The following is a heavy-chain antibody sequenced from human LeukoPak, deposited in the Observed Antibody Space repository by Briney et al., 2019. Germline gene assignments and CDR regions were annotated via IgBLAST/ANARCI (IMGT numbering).Heavy chain of an antibody. J-gene: IGHJ4*02. D-gene: IGHD3-10*01. Sequence: PGGSLRLSCAASGFTFSSYAMHWVRQAPGKGLEWVSSISRSSSSIDYADSVKGRFTISRDNAMNSMFLQMNSLRVEDTAVYYCVRERFHGSGAPKFDFWGRGTLLTVSS. CDR1: GFTFSSYA. V-gene: IGHV3-21*01. CDR3: VRERFHGSGAPKFDF. CDR2: ISRSSSSI.